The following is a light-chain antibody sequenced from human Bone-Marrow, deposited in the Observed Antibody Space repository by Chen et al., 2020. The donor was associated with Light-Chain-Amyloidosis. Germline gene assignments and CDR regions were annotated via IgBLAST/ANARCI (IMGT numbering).Light chain of an antibody. CDR1: DLPTKY. Sequence: SYELPQPPSVSVSPGQTARITCSGDDLPTKYAYWYQQKPGQAPVLVIHRDTERPSGISERFSGSSSGTTATLTISGVQAEDEADYHCQSTDSSGTHEVIFGGGTKLTVL. CDR3: QSTDSSGTHEVI. J-gene: IGLJ2*01. CDR2: RDT. V-gene: IGLV3-25*03.